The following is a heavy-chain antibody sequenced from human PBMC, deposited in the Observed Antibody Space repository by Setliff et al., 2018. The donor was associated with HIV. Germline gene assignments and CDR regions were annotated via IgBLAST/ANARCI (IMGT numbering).Heavy chain of an antibody. Sequence: PSETLSLTCTVSGDSISSGSYFWIWIRQPPGKGLEWIGFIHHTGSTVSNPSLKSRVTILMDLSRNQLSLHLASVTTADTAVYFCAPGEGVASTYYHDWGQGTQVTVSS. CDR2: IHHTGST. D-gene: IGHD3-3*01. V-gene: IGHV4-61*01. CDR3: APGEGVASTYYHD. J-gene: IGHJ4*01. CDR1: GDSISSGSYF.